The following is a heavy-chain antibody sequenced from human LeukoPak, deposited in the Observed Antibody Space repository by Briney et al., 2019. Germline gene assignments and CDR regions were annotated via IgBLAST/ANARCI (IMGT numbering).Heavy chain of an antibody. CDR2: IYTSGST. CDR3: ARVGLWFGELEVES. V-gene: IGHV4-4*07. J-gene: IGHJ3*01. D-gene: IGHD3-10*01. CDR1: GGSIRGYY. Sequence: PSETLSLTCNVSGGSIRGYYWSWIRQPAGKGLEWIGRIYTSGSTNYNPSLKSRVTISVDTSKNQFSLKLSSVTAADTAVYYCARVGLWFGELEVESWGQGTMVTVSS.